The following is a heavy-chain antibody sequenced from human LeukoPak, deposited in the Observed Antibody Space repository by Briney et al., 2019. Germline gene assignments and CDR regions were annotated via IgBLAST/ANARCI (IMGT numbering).Heavy chain of an antibody. J-gene: IGHJ6*03. D-gene: IGHD2-2*01. CDR3: AKAVVVPAGKNYYYYYYMDV. CDR2: ISGSGGST. V-gene: IGHV3-23*01. Sequence: GSLRLSCAASGFTFSSYAMSWVRQAPGKGLECVSAISGSGGSTYYADSVKGRFTISRDNSKNTLYLQMNSLRAEDTAVYYCAKAVVVPAGKNYYYYYYMDVWGKGTTVTVSS. CDR1: GFTFSSYA.